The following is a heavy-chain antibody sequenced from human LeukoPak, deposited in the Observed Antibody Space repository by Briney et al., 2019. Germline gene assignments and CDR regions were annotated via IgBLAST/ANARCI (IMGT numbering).Heavy chain of an antibody. Sequence: GGSLRLSCAASGFTFSSYEMNWVRQAPGKGLEWVSYISSSGSTIYYADSVKGRFTISRDNAKNSLYPQMNSLRAEDTAVYYCARGGEWFSAGGVFDYWGQGTLVTVSS. V-gene: IGHV3-48*03. CDR2: ISSSGSTI. D-gene: IGHD2-8*01. CDR1: GFTFSSYE. CDR3: ARGGEWFSAGGVFDY. J-gene: IGHJ4*02.